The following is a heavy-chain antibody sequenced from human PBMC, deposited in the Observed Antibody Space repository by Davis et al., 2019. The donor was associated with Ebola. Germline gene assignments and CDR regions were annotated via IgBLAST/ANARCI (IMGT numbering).Heavy chain of an antibody. CDR2: IYHSGST. J-gene: IGHJ6*02. CDR3: ARASVAPGPMDV. Sequence: SETLSLTCGVSGGSISSGGYSWNWIRQPPGKGLEWIGYIYHSGSTYYNPSLKSRVNMSVDRSKNQFSLKLTSLTTADTAVYYCARASVAPGPMDVWGQGTTVTVSS. CDR1: GGSISSGGYS. D-gene: IGHD4-23*01. V-gene: IGHV4-30-2*01.